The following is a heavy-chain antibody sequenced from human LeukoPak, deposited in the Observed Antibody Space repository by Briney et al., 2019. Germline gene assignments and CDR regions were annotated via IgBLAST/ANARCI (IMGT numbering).Heavy chain of an antibody. CDR2: IIPIFGTA. V-gene: IGHV1-69*06. CDR3: ARVGPQQLVPSYYYGMDV. D-gene: IGHD6-13*01. Sequence: SVKVSCKASGGTFTSYAISWVRQAPGQGLEWMGGIIPIFGTANYAQKFQGRVTITADKSTSTAYMELSSLRSEDTAVYYCARVGPQQLVPSYYYGMDVWGKGTTVTVSS. CDR1: GGTFTSYA. J-gene: IGHJ6*04.